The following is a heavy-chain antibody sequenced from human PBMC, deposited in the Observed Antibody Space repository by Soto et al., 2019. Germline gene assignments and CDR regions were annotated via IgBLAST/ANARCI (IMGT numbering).Heavy chain of an antibody. CDR1: GGSISSSSYY. CDR2: IYYSGHT. CDR3: AMSLWFGNTPNWFDP. Sequence: QLQLQESGPGLVKPSETLSLTCNVSGGSISSSSYYWGWIRQPPGKGLEWIASIYYSGHTYYNPSLKSRVTISVDTSQHQSSLKLSSVTAADTAVYYCAMSLWFGNTPNWFDPWGQGTLVTVSS. V-gene: IGHV4-39*01. D-gene: IGHD3-10*01. J-gene: IGHJ5*02.